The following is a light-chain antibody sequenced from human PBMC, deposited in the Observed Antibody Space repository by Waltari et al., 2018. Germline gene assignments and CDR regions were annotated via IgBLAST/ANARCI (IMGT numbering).Light chain of an antibody. CDR2: QDT. CDR1: TLGDRY. J-gene: IGLJ3*02. V-gene: IGLV3-1*01. Sequence: SSELTQPPSVAVSPGQRANIPCSGDTLGDRYVSWYQQKPGQSPILIIYQDTKRPSGIPERFSGSNSGNTATLTIGGTQTMDEADYYCQAWDSRGVFGGGTKLTVL. CDR3: QAWDSRGV.